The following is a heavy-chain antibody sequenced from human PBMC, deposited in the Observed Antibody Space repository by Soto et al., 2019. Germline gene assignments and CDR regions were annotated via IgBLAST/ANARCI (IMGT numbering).Heavy chain of an antibody. CDR3: ARDSADNDNWQKTSPLTDY. Sequence: QVQLVQSGGGVVQPGRSLRLSCAASGFTFSNYYIHWVRQAPGKGLEWVAVMSGDGNKQYYADSVKGRFIISRDNSKNTLYLQMNSLRLDDTVIYYCARDSADNDNWQKTSPLTDYWGQGTLVTVSS. J-gene: IGHJ4*02. D-gene: IGHD1-1*01. CDR1: GFTFSNYY. CDR2: MSGDGNKQ. V-gene: IGHV3-30-3*01.